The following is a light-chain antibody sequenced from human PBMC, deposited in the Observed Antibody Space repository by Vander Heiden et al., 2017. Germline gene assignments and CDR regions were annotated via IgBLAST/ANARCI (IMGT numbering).Light chain of an antibody. CDR3: TQGTHWPYT. J-gene: IGKJ2*01. CDR2: KVS. Sequence: DAVMTQSPLSLPVTLGQPASISCRSSQSLVYSDGNTYLNWFHQRPGQSPRRLIYKVSNRDSGVPDRFSGSVSGTDFILRISRVEAEDVGVYYCTQGTHWPYTFGQGTNLEIK. V-gene: IGKV2-30*01. CDR1: QSLVYSDGNTY.